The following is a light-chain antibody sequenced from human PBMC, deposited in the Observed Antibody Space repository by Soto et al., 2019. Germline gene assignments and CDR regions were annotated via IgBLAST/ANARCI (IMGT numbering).Light chain of an antibody. CDR1: SSNNGAGYD. Sequence: QSVLTQPPSVSGAPGQRVTISCTESSSNNGAGYDVHWYQELPGTAPKPLIHGNSNGPSGVPDRFSGTKSGTTASLAITRLQAGDEADYYCQSYDSSLSGWVFGGGNKLTVL. V-gene: IGLV1-40*01. CDR2: GNS. J-gene: IGLJ3*02. CDR3: QSYDSSLSGWV.